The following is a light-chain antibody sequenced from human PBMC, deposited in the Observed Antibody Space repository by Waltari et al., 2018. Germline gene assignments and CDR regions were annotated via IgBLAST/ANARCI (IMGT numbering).Light chain of an antibody. CDR3: CSYAGRATWA. CDR2: DVN. CDR1: SSDVGGYDY. V-gene: IGLV2-11*01. J-gene: IGLJ3*02. Sequence: QSALTQPRSVSGSPGHSVTISCTGTSSDVGGYDYVSWYQQHPGKAPKLVIYDVNKRPSRVPYRFSGSKSGNTAPLTISGRRADDEADYNCCSYAGRATWAFGGWTKLTVL.